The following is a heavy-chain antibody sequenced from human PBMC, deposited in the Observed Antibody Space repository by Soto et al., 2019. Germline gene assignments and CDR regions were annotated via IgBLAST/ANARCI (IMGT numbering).Heavy chain of an antibody. V-gene: IGHV1-8*01. D-gene: IGHD3-3*01. Sequence: QVQLVQSGAEVKKPGASVKVSCKASGYTFTSYDINWVRQATGQGLEWMGWMNPNSGNTGYAQKFQGRVTMTRNTSMSTAYMELSSLRSEDTAMYYCARGLEWSWSLDPWGQGTLVTVSS. CDR3: ARGLEWSWSLDP. CDR1: GYTFTSYD. J-gene: IGHJ5*02. CDR2: MNPNSGNT.